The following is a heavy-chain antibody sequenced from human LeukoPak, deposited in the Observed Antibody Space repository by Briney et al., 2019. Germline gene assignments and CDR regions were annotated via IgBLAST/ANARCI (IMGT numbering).Heavy chain of an antibody. V-gene: IGHV4-61*02. Sequence: SETLSLTCTVSGGSISSGSYYWSWIRQPAGKGLEWIGRIYTSGSTNYNPSLKSRVTISVDTSKNQFSLKLSSVTAADTAVYYCARQEDYDILSNWGQGTLVTVSS. J-gene: IGHJ4*02. D-gene: IGHD3-9*01. CDR2: IYTSGST. CDR1: GGSISSGSYY. CDR3: ARQEDYDILSN.